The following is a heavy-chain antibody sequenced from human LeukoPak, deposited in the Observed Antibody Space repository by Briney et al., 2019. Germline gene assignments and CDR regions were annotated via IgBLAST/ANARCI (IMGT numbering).Heavy chain of an antibody. CDR2: IYHSGST. Sequence: PSETLSLTCAVSGVSISSSNWWSWVRQPPGKGLEWIGEIYHSGSTNYNPSLKSRVTISVDKSKNQFSLKLSSVTAADTAVYYCARYEGSGWYNWFDPWGQGTLVTVSS. V-gene: IGHV4-4*02. CDR1: GVSISSSNW. D-gene: IGHD6-19*01. J-gene: IGHJ5*02. CDR3: ARYEGSGWYNWFDP.